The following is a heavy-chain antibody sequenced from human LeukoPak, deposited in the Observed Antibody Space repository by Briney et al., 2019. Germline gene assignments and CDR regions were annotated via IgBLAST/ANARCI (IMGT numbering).Heavy chain of an antibody. Sequence: ASVKVSCKASGYTXTSYYIHWVRQAPGQGLEWMGIINASGSSTTYAQKFQGRVTMTRDTSTRTVYMELSSLRSEDTAVYYCARAGGIYFDYWGQGTLVTVSS. CDR3: ARAGGIYFDY. J-gene: IGHJ4*02. D-gene: IGHD3-16*01. CDR2: INASGSST. CDR1: GYTXTSYY. V-gene: IGHV1-46*01.